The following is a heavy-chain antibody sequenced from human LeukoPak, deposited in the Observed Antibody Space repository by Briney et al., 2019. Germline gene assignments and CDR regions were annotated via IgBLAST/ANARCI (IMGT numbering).Heavy chain of an antibody. D-gene: IGHD6-6*01. Sequence: GGSLRLSSAASGFTFTGDAMSCGPQAPGQGLEWVSAISGSGGTTYYADSVKGRFTISRDNSKSTLYVQMNSLRAEDTAVYYCAIVVAARQGTIDPWGQGTLVTISS. V-gene: IGHV3-23*01. J-gene: IGHJ5*02. CDR3: AIVVAARQGTIDP. CDR1: GFTFTGDA. CDR2: ISGSGGTT.